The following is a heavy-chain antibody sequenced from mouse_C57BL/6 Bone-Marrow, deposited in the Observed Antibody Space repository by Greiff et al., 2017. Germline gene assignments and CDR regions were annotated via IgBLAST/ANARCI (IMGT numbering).Heavy chain of an antibody. CDR1: GFTFSDYY. Sequence: VKLMESEGGLVQPGSSMKLSCTASGFTFSDYYMAWVRQVPEKGLEWVANINYDGSSTYYLDSLKSRFIISRDNAKNILYLQMSSLKSEDTATYYCARDGPYAMDYWGQGTSVTVSS. V-gene: IGHV5-16*01. J-gene: IGHJ4*01. CDR3: ARDGPYAMDY. CDR2: INYDGSST.